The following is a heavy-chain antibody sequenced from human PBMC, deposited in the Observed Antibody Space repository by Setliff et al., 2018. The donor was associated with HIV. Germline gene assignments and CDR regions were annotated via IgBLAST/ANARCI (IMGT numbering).Heavy chain of an antibody. V-gene: IGHV4-59*08. D-gene: IGHD3-16*01. J-gene: IGHJ4*02. CDR1: GGSISSDY. CDR3: ARVSTDYVWGSFLSSGPYYFDF. Sequence: SETLSLTCTVSGGSISSDYWSWIRQPPGKGLEWIGYIYYSGSTNYNPSLKSRVTISADTSKSQFSLKLTSVTAADTAAYFCARVSTDYVWGSFLSSGPYYFDFWGQGALVTVSS. CDR2: IYYSGST.